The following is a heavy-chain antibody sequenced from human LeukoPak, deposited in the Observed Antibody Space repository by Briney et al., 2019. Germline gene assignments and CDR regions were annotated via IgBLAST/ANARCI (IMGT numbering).Heavy chain of an antibody. V-gene: IGHV1-69*05. CDR2: IIPIFGTA. J-gene: IGHJ4*02. CDR1: GGTFSSYA. Sequence: GSSVKVSCKASGGTFSSYAISWVRQAPGQGLEWMGRIIPIFGTANYAQKFQGRATITTDESTSTAYMELSSLRSEDTAVYYCASTLAYCSGGSCPFDYWGQGTLVTVSS. D-gene: IGHD2-15*01. CDR3: ASTLAYCSGGSCPFDY.